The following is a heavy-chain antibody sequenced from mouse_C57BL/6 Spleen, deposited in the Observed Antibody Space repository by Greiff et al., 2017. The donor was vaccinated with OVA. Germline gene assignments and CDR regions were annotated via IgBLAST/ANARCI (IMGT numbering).Heavy chain of an antibody. CDR2: ISSGSSTI. CDR1: GFTFSDYG. D-gene: IGHD2-4*01. V-gene: IGHV5-17*01. Sequence: EVKLMESGGGLVKPGGSLKLSCAASGFTFSDYGMHWVRQAPEKGLEWVAYISSGSSTIYYADTVKGRFTISRDNAKNTLFLQMTSLRSEDTAMYYCARDYDVYYYAMDYWGQGTSVTVSS. J-gene: IGHJ4*01. CDR3: ARDYDVYYYAMDY.